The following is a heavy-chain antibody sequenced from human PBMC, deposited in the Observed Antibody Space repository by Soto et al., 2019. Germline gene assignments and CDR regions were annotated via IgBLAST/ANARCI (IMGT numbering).Heavy chain of an antibody. Sequence: QVQLVQSGAEVKKPGASVKVSCKASGYTFTSYGISWVRQAPGQGLEWMGWISAYNGNTNYAQKLQGRVTMTTDTSTITAYMELRSLRSDDTAVYYCARDGVGHIVVVPKRMDVWGQGTTVTVSS. D-gene: IGHD2-2*01. CDR3: ARDGVGHIVVVPKRMDV. CDR1: GYTFTSYG. V-gene: IGHV1-18*01. J-gene: IGHJ6*02. CDR2: ISAYNGNT.